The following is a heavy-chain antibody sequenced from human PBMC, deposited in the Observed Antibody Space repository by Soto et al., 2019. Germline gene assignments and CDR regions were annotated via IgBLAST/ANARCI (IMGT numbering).Heavy chain of an antibody. V-gene: IGHV4-31*03. Sequence: PSETLSLTCTVSGGSISSGGYYWSWIRQHPGKGLEWIGYIYYSGSTYYNPSLKSRVTISVDTSKNQFSLKLSSVTAADTAVYYCARGGEMATIFDYWGQGTLVTVSS. D-gene: IGHD3-10*01. CDR2: IYYSGST. J-gene: IGHJ4*02. CDR3: ARGGEMATIFDY. CDR1: GGSISSGGYY.